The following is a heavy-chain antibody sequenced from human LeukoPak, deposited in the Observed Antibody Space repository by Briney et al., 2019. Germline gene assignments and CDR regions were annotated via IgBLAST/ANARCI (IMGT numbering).Heavy chain of an antibody. CDR2: FDLEDGET. V-gene: IGHV1-24*01. Sequence: GASVKVSCKVSGYTLTELSMHWVRQAPGKGLEWMGGFDLEDGETIYAQKFQGRVTMTEDTSTDTAYMELSSLRSEDTAVYYRATDPMRYCSGGSCYSVDYWGQGTLVTVSS. J-gene: IGHJ4*02. D-gene: IGHD2-15*01. CDR3: ATDPMRYCSGGSCYSVDY. CDR1: GYTLTELS.